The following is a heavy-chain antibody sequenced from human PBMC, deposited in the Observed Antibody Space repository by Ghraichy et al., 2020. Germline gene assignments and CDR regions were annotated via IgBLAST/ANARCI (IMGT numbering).Heavy chain of an antibody. CDR1: GFTLSGHS. J-gene: IGHJ6*02. V-gene: IGHV3-48*01. CDR2: ISTRSTTI. CDR3: ARPTDLDYGMDV. Sequence: GGSLRLSCAASGFTLSGHSLHWVRQAPGKGLEWVSYISTRSTTIYYGASVKGRFIISRDNAKNTLYLEMNSLRAEDTAVYYCARPTDLDYGMDVGGQGTTVTVS.